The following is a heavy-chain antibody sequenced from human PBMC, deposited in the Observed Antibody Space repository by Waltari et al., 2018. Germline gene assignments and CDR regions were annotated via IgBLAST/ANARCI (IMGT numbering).Heavy chain of an antibody. D-gene: IGHD3-22*01. CDR2: IYESGRT. Sequence: QVQLQESGPGLVKPSETLSLTCAVSGFSISRGYYWGWVRQPPGKGLEWIGSIYESGRTYHNPSLTSRVTISIDTSKNQFSLKLTSVTAADTAMYYCARGPVFKYYYHAFDIWGQGTMVTVSS. CDR3: ARGPVFKYYYHAFDI. V-gene: IGHV4-38-2*01. J-gene: IGHJ3*02. CDR1: GFSISRGYY.